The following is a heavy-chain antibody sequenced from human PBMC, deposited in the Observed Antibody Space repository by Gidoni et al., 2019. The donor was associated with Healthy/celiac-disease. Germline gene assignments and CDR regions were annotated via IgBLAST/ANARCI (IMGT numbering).Heavy chain of an antibody. V-gene: IGHV3-11*01. CDR3: ARVSYGGSDY. D-gene: IGHD2-15*01. CDR2: ISSSGSTI. CDR1: GFTFSDYY. Sequence: QVQLVESGGGLGKPGGSLRRYCAAPGFTFSDYYMRWIRQAPWKGLGWVSYISSSGSTIYYADSVKVRFTISRDNAKISLYLQMNSLRAEDTAVYYCARVSYGGSDYWGQGTLVTVSS. J-gene: IGHJ4*02.